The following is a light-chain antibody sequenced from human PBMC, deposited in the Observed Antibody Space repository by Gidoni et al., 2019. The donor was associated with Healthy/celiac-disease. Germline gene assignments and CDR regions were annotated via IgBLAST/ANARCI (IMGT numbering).Light chain of an antibody. CDR3: QQRSNWPPLIT. CDR2: DAS. CDR1: QSVSSY. J-gene: IGKJ5*01. V-gene: IGKV3-11*01. Sequence: EFVLTQSPVTLSLSPGERATLSCSASQSVSSYLAWYQQKPGQAPRLLIYDASNRATGIPARFSGSGSGTDFTLTISSLEPEDFAVYYCQQRSNWPPLITFGQGTRLEIK.